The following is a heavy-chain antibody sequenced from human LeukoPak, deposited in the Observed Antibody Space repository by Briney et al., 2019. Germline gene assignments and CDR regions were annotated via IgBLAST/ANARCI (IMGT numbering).Heavy chain of an antibody. Sequence: GGSLRLSCAASGFTFSSYWMSWVRQAPGKGLEWVANIKQDGSEKYYVDSVKGRFTISRDNAKNSLYLQMNSLRAEDTAVYYCARVGSGYYGSGSYYNFDYWGQGILVTVSS. CDR2: IKQDGSEK. J-gene: IGHJ4*02. CDR1: GFTFSSYW. D-gene: IGHD3-10*01. CDR3: ARVGSGYYGSGSYYNFDY. V-gene: IGHV3-7*01.